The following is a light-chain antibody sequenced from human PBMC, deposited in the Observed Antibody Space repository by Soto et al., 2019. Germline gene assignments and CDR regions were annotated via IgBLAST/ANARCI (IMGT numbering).Light chain of an antibody. CDR1: QSISSW. J-gene: IGKJ1*01. Sequence: DIQMTQSPSTLSASVGDRVTITCRASQSISSWLAWYQQKPGKAPKLLIYDASSLESGVPSRFSGSGSGTEFTLTISSLQPDDFATYYCQQYTSYCTFGQGTKVDIK. V-gene: IGKV1-5*01. CDR3: QQYTSYCT. CDR2: DAS.